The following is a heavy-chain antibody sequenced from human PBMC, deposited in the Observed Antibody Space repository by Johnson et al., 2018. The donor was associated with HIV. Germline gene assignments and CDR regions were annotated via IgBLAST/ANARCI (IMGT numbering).Heavy chain of an antibody. J-gene: IGHJ3*02. CDR3: TTAPQGGRLFNGAFDI. CDR1: GFTFSSYA. D-gene: IGHD2-8*01. CDR2: IWYDGSNK. V-gene: IGHV3-33*08. Sequence: QVQLVESGGGVVQPGRSLRLSCAASGFTFSSYAMHWVRQAPGKGLEWVAVIWYDGSNKYYADSVKGRFTISRDNSKNTLYLQMNSLKTEDTAVYYGTTAPQGGRLFNGAFDIWGQGTMVTGSS.